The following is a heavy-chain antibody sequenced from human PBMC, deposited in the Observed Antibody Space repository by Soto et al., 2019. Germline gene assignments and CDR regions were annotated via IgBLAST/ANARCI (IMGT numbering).Heavy chain of an antibody. Sequence: ASVKVSCKASGYTFTSYDINWVRQATGQGLEWMGWTNPNSGNTGYAQKFQGRVTMTRNTSISTAYMELSSLRSEDTAVYYCASLPWANYYYYGMDVWGQGTTVTVSS. J-gene: IGHJ6*02. CDR1: GYTFTSYD. V-gene: IGHV1-8*01. CDR2: TNPNSGNT. CDR3: ASLPWANYYYYGMDV. D-gene: IGHD7-27*01.